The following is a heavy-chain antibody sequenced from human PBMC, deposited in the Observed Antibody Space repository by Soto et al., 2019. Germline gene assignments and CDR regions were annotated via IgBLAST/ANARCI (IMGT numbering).Heavy chain of an antibody. CDR3: ARGLGLDAFDI. J-gene: IGHJ3*02. Sequence: GGSLRLFCAASGFTFSSYAMHWVRQAPGKGLEWVAVISYDGSNKYYADSVKGRFTISRDNSKNTLYLQMNSLRAEDTAVYYCARGLGLDAFDIWGQGTMVTVSS. CDR2: ISYDGSNK. V-gene: IGHV3-30-3*01. CDR1: GFTFSSYA.